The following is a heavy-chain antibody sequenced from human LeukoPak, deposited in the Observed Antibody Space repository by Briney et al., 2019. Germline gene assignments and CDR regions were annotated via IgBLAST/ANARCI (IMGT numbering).Heavy chain of an antibody. Sequence: SETLSLTCTVSGGSISSYYWSWIRQPPGKGLEWIGYIYYNGNTNYNPSLKSRVTISADTSKNRFSLMLTSVTAADTAAYYCATHRYSYANFDYWGQGTLVTVSS. CDR3: ATHRYSYANFDY. D-gene: IGHD2-8*01. V-gene: IGHV4-59*08. CDR1: GGSISSYY. CDR2: IYYNGNT. J-gene: IGHJ4*02.